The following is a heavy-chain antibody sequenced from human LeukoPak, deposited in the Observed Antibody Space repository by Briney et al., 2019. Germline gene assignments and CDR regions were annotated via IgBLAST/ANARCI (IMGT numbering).Heavy chain of an antibody. CDR3: ARERSAGELYAFDI. Sequence: SETLSLTCAVYGGSFSGYYWSWIRQPPGKGLEWIGEINHSGSTNYNPSLKSRVTISVDTSKNQFSLKLSSVTAADTAVYYCARERSAGELYAFDIWGQGTMVTVSS. D-gene: IGHD3-10*01. CDR1: GGSFSGYY. CDR2: INHSGST. V-gene: IGHV4-34*01. J-gene: IGHJ3*02.